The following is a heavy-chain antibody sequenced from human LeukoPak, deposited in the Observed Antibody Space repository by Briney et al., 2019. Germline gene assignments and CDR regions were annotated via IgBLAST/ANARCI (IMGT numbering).Heavy chain of an antibody. D-gene: IGHD3-10*01. J-gene: IGHJ4*02. CDR1: GFTLSSYA. CDR3: ASFHYYGSGAYYLSY. CDR2: IGDSGATT. Sequence: GGSLRLSCAASGFTLSSYAMTWVRQAPGKGLEWVSDIGDSGATTYYADSVKGRFTISRDNSTNTLYLQMSSLRAEDTAVYFCASFHYYGSGAYYLSYWGQGTLVTVSS. V-gene: IGHV3-23*01.